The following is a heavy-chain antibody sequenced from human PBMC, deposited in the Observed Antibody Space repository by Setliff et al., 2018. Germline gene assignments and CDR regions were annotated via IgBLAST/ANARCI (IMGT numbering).Heavy chain of an antibody. D-gene: IGHD4-17*01. CDR2: ISWNSGSI. J-gene: IGHJ4*02. CDR1: GFTFDDYA. Sequence: GGSLRLSCAASGFTFDDYAMHWVRQAPGKGLEWVSGISWNSGSIGYADSVKGRFTISRDNAKNSLYLQMNSLRAEDTALYYCARDPYGDYSPSDYWGQGTLVTVSS. V-gene: IGHV3-9*01. CDR3: ARDPYGDYSPSDY.